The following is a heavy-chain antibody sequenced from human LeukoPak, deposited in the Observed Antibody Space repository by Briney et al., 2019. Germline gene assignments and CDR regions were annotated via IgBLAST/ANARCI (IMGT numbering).Heavy chain of an antibody. CDR3: AREASLYYYGMDV. Sequence: GRSLRLSCAASGFTFSSYAMHWVRQAPGKGLEWVAVISYDGSNKYYADSVKGRFTISRDNSKNTLYLQMNSLRAEDTAVYYCAREASLYYYGMDVWGQGTTVTVSS. V-gene: IGHV3-30-3*01. CDR2: ISYDGSNK. CDR1: GFTFSSYA. J-gene: IGHJ6*02.